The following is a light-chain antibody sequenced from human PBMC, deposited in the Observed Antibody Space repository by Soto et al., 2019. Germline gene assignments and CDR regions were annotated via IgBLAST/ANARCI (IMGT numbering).Light chain of an antibody. J-gene: IGKJ1*01. CDR3: MQGTHWPWT. CDR1: QSLVYRDGNTY. V-gene: IGKV2-30*01. CDR2: MVS. Sequence: DVVMTQSPLSLPVTLGQPASISCRSSQSLVYRDGNTYLNWFQQRPGQSPRRLIYMVSNRDSGVPDRFSGNGLGHDFTLKISRVEAEDVGVYYCMQGTHWPWTFGQGTKVEIK.